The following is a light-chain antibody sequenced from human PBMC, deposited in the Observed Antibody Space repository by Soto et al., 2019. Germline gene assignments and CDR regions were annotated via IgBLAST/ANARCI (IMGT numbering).Light chain of an antibody. J-gene: IGKJ5*01. CDR3: QQYGSSPLIT. CDR2: KAS. Sequence: IQMTQSPSTLSGSVGDRVTITCRASQTISSWLAWYQQKPGKAPKLLIYKASTLKSGVPSRFSGSGSGTEFTLTISSLQPEDFAVYYCQQYGSSPLITFGQGTRLEIK. V-gene: IGKV1-5*03. CDR1: QTISSW.